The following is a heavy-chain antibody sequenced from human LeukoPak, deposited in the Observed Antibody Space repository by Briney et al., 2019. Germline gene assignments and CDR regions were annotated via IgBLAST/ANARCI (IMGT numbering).Heavy chain of an antibody. CDR2: IKQDGSDK. V-gene: IGHV3-7*01. J-gene: IGHJ4*02. Sequence: GDSLRLSCAASGFTFTKYWMTWVRQAPGKGLEWVGNIKQDGSDKNYMDSVKGRFTISRDNTKNSVYLQMSSLRAEDTAVYYCAREVWGPEYWGQGTLVTVSS. D-gene: IGHD1-14*01. CDR1: GFTFTKYW. CDR3: AREVWGPEY.